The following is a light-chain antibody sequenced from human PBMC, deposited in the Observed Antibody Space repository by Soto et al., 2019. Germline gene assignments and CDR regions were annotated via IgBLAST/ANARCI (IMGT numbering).Light chain of an antibody. J-gene: IGKJ4*01. V-gene: IGKV1-39*01. CDR1: QSICSY. CDR2: AAS. CDR3: QQSYSTPLT. Sequence: DIQMTQSPSSLSASVGDRVTITCRASQSICSYLNWYQQKPGKAPKLLIYAASSLQSGVPSRFSGSGSGTDFTLTISSLHPEDFATYYCQQSYSTPLTFGGGTTVEIK.